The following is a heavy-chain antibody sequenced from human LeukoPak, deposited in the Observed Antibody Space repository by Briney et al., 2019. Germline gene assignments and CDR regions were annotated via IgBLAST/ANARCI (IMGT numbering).Heavy chain of an antibody. D-gene: IGHD2-2*01. CDR1: GGSISSSSYY. CDR2: IYYSGST. CDR3: ARQTPSGVVVPAAMRDN. J-gene: IGHJ4*02. V-gene: IGHV4-39*01. Sequence: SETLSLTCTVSGGSISSSSYYWGWIRQPPGKGLEWIGSIYYSGSTYYNPSLKSRVTISVDTSKNQFSLKLSSVTAADTAVYYCARQTPSGVVVPAAMRDNWGQGALVTVSS.